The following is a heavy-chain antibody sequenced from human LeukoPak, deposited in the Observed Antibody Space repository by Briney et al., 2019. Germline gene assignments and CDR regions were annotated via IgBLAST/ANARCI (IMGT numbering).Heavy chain of an antibody. J-gene: IGHJ4*02. CDR2: ISGSGGST. V-gene: IGHV3-23*01. CDR3: ANAFDILTGNENDY. CDR1: GFTFSSYE. D-gene: IGHD3-9*01. Sequence: GGSLRLSCAASGFTFSSYEMNWVRQAPGKGLEWVSAISGSGGSTYYADSVKGRFTISRDNSKNTLYLQMNSLRAEDTAVYYCANAFDILTGNENDYWGQGTLVTVSS.